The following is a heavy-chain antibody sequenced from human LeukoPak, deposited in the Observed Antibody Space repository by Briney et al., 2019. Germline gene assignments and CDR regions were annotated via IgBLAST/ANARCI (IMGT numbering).Heavy chain of an antibody. CDR1: GFTFSDYY. V-gene: IGHV3-11*01. J-gene: IGHJ4*02. CDR2: ISSSGSTI. CDR3: ARDMESSSWYADY. Sequence: GGSLRLSCAASGFTFSDYYMSWIRQAPGKGLEWVSYISSSGSTIYYADSVKGRCTISRDNAKNSLYLQMNSLRAEDTAVYYCARDMESSSWYADYWGQGTLVTVSS. D-gene: IGHD6-13*01.